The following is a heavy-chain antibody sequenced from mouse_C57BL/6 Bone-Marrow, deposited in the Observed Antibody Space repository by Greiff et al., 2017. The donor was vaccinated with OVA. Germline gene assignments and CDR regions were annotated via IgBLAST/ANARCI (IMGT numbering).Heavy chain of an antibody. Sequence: EVKLQESGPGLVKPSQSLSLTCSVTGYSITSGYYWNWIRQFPGNKLEWMGYISYDGSNNYNPSLKNRISITRDTSKNQFFLKLNSVTTEDTATYYCARDGAVVAPRGLYYAMDYWGQGTSVTVSS. CDR1: GYSITSGYY. CDR3: ARDGAVVAPRGLYYAMDY. J-gene: IGHJ4*01. D-gene: IGHD1-1*01. V-gene: IGHV3-6*01. CDR2: ISYDGSN.